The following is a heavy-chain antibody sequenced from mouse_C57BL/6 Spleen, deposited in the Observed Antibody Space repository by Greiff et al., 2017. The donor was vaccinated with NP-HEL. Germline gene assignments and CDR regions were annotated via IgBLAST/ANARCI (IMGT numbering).Heavy chain of an antibody. Sequence: VQLQESGAELARPGASVKLSCKASGYTFTSYGISWVKQRTGQGLEWIGEIYPRSGNTYYNEKFKGKATLTADKSSSTAYMELRSLTSEDSAVYFCARGEYSNDFDYWGQGTTLTVSS. V-gene: IGHV1-81*01. CDR3: ARGEYSNDFDY. CDR1: GYTFTSYG. J-gene: IGHJ2*01. CDR2: IYPRSGNT. D-gene: IGHD2-5*01.